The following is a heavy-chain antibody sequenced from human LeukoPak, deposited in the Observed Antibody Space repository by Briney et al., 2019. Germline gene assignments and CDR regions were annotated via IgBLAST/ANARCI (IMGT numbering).Heavy chain of an antibody. CDR1: GFTVSSNY. CDR3: ARDLRYYYDSSAPEGSYGMDV. CDR2: IYSGGST. Sequence: GTSLRLSCAASGFTVSSNYMSWVRQAPGKGLEWVSVIYSGGSTYYADSVKGRFTISRDNSKNTLYLQMNSLRAEDTAVYYCARDLRYYYDSSAPEGSYGMDVWGQGTTVTVSS. J-gene: IGHJ6*02. D-gene: IGHD3-22*01. V-gene: IGHV3-66*02.